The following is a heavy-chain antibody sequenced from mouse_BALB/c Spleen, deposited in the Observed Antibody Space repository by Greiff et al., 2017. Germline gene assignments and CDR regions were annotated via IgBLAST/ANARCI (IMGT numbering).Heavy chain of an antibody. CDR1: GYSFTSYY. Sequence: VQLQESGPELVKPGASVKISCKASGYSFTSYYIHWVKQRPGQGLEWIGWIFPGSGNTKYNEKFKGKATLTADTSSSTAYMQLSSLTSEDSAVYFCAKVTGTLYAMDYWGQGTSVTVSS. CDR3: AKVTGTLYAMDY. V-gene: IGHV1-66*01. D-gene: IGHD4-1*01. CDR2: IFPGSGNT. J-gene: IGHJ4*01.